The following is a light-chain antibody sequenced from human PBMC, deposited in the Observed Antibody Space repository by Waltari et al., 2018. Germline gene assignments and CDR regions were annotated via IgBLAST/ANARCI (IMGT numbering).Light chain of an antibody. V-gene: IGLV4-69*01. CDR3: QTGGHGTWV. CDR1: SGHSSNI. Sequence: QLVLTQSPSASASLGASVKLTCTLDSGHSSNIIACLQQQPEKGSRYLMKVNSDGSHSRADEIPDRFSGSSCGAERYLTIASLQSEDEADYYCQTGGHGTWVFGGGTKLTVL. J-gene: IGLJ3*02. CDR2: VNSDGSH.